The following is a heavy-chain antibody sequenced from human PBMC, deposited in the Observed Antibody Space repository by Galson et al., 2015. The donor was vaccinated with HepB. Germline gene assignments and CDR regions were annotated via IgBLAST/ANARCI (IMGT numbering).Heavy chain of an antibody. CDR1: GYTFTSYA. CDR2: MNPNSGNT. J-gene: IGHJ5*02. CDR3: ARGFPSSSWGYNWFDP. Sequence: SVKVSCKASGYTFTSYAIKWVRQATGQGLEWMGWMNPNSGNTGYAQKFQGRVTMTRNTSISTAYMELSSLRSEDTAVYYCARGFPSSSWGYNWFDPWGQGTLVTVSS. D-gene: IGHD6-13*01. V-gene: IGHV1-8*01.